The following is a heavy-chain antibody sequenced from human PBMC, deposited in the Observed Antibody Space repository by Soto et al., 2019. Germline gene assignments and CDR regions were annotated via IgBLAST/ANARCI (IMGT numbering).Heavy chain of an antibody. CDR3: ATEWIQLWLRGYYGMDV. CDR2: IYYSGST. J-gene: IGHJ6*02. V-gene: IGHV4-39*01. D-gene: IGHD5-18*01. Sequence: PSETLSLTCTVSGGSISSSSYYWGWIRQPPGKGLEWIGSIYYSGSTYYNPSLKSRVTISVDTSKNPFSLKLSSVTAADTAVYYCATEWIQLWLRGYYGMDVWGQGTTVTVSS. CDR1: GGSISSSSYY.